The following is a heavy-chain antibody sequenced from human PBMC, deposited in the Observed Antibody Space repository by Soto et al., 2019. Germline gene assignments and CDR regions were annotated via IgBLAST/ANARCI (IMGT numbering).Heavy chain of an antibody. V-gene: IGHV5-10-1*01. CDR1: GYSFISSW. CDR2: IDPSDSHT. J-gene: IGHJ5*01. Sequence: GESLKISWEGSGYSFISSWINWVRQMPGKGLEWMGRIDPSDSHTNYSPSFQGHATISADKSISTAYLQWSSLMASDSAMYYCARGPYTRAWHWFDSWGLGTLVTISS. D-gene: IGHD2-2*02. CDR3: ARGPYTRAWHWFDS.